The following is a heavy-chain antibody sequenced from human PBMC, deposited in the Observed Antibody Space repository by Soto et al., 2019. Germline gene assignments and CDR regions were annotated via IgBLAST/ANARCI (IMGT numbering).Heavy chain of an antibody. D-gene: IGHD3-3*02. CDR3: VRYDRINMKPYSPEGFHI. CDR1: GDSISSSNSH. CDR2: VYYGGAIFYSGNI. V-gene: IGHV4-39*01. Sequence: SETLSLTCTVSGDSISSSNSHWGWTRQPPGKGLEYIGSVYYGGAIFYSGNIYYNPSLKSRVTISVDTSKNQFSLRLSSVTAADTGVYYCVRYDRINMKPYSPEGFHIWGQGTMGTVSS. J-gene: IGHJ3*02.